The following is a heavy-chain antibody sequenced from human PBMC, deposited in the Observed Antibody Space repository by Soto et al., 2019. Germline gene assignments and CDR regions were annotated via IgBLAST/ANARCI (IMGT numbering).Heavy chain of an antibody. J-gene: IGHJ4*02. D-gene: IGHD6-19*01. V-gene: IGHV3-23*01. CDR1: GFTFSSYA. CDR3: ALRSVAGTGYYFDY. Sequence: GSLRLSCAASGFTFSSYAMSWVRQAPGKGLEWVSAISGSGGSTYYADSVKGRFTISRDNSKNTLYLQMNSLRAEDTAVYYCALRSVAGTGYYFDYWGQGTLVTVSS. CDR2: ISGSGGST.